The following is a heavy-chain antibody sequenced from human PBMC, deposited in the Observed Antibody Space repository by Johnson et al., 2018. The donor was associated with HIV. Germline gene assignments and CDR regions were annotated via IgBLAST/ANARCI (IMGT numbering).Heavy chain of an antibody. V-gene: IGHV3-9*01. Sequence: VQLVESGGGLVQPGRSLRLSCAASGFTFDDYAMHWVRQAPGKGLEWVSGISWNSGSIDYADSVKGRFTISRDNSKNTLYLQMNSLRAEDTAVYYCASGIAVAGTLLDAFDIWGQGTMVTVSS. CDR3: ASGIAVAGTLLDAFDI. J-gene: IGHJ3*02. CDR2: ISWNSGSI. D-gene: IGHD6-19*01. CDR1: GFTFDDYA.